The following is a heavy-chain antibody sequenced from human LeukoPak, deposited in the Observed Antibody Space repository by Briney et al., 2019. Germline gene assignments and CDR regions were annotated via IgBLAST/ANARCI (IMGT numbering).Heavy chain of an antibody. CDR1: GFTFSNYA. V-gene: IGHV3-23*01. CDR2: ISGSGGTI. D-gene: IGHD6-13*01. J-gene: IGHJ5*02. CDR3: AKYSDQQRSTFDP. Sequence: GGSLRLSGAASGFTFSNYAMSWVRQAPGKGLEWVSAISGSGGTIYYADSVKGRFTISRDNSKSTLYLQMNSLNAEDTAVYYCAKYSDQQRSTFDPWGQGTLVTVSS.